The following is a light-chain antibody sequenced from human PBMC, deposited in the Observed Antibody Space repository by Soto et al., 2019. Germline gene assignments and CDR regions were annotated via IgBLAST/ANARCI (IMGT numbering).Light chain of an antibody. CDR2: DDN. CDR3: QVWDSGTDHAV. CDR1: NIGSQS. Sequence: SYELTQPPSASVAPGQSARITCGGNNIGSQSVHWYQQKPGQAPVLVVYDDNDRPSGIPERFSGSKSGNTATLSITRVGAGDEADYYCQVWDSGTDHAVFGGGTKVTVL. J-gene: IGLJ2*01. V-gene: IGLV3-21*02.